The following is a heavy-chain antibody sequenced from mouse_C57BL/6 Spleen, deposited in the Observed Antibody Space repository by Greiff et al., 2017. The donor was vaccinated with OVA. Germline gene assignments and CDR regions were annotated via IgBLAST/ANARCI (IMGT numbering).Heavy chain of an antibody. V-gene: IGHV1-62-2*01. CDR1: GYTFTEYT. J-gene: IGHJ4*01. CDR3: ARHGIYDEGYYAMDY. Sequence: VQRVASGAELVKPGASVKLSCKASGYTFTEYTIHWVKQRSGQGLEWIGWFYPGSGSIKYNEKFKDKATLTADKSSSTVYMELSRLTSEDSEVYFCARHGIYDEGYYAMDYWGQGTSVTVAS. D-gene: IGHD2-3*01. CDR2: FYPGSGSI.